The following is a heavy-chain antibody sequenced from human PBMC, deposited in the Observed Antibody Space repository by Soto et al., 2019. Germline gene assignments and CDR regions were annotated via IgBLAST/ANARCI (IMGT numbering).Heavy chain of an antibody. Sequence: SEILSLTCTVSGDSINRSYHYWGWIRQPPGEGLEWIGNIYYSGTTYFNPSLQSRVTISVDTSKNQFSLKLNSVTAADTAVYYCARLGATYNGYEVFDYWGQGTLVTVSS. V-gene: IGHV4-39*01. J-gene: IGHJ4*02. D-gene: IGHD5-12*01. CDR3: ARLGATYNGYEVFDY. CDR1: GDSINRSYHY. CDR2: IYYSGTT.